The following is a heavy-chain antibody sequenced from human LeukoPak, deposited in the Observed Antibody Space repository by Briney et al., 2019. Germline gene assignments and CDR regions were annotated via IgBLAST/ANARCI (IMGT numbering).Heavy chain of an antibody. CDR2: IYPGDSDT. V-gene: IGHV5-51*01. J-gene: IGHJ6*02. D-gene: IGHD2-21*02. CDR1: GYTFTSYW. Sequence: AGESLKTSCEGSGYTFTSYWSGWVRQMPGKGLGGLGIIYPGDSDTRYSPSFQGQVTISADKSISTAYLQWSSLKASDTAMYYCARQEGGGGDRYYYYGMDVWGQGPTVTVSS. CDR3: ARQEGGGGDRYYYYGMDV.